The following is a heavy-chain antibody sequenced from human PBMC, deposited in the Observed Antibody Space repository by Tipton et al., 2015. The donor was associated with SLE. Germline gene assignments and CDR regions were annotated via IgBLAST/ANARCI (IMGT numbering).Heavy chain of an antibody. Sequence: LRLSCTVSGYSISGGFYWGWIRQPPGKGLEWIGNIYHSGSTNYNPSLKSRVTISVDTSKNQFSLKLSSVTAADTAVYYCARVRRWLQGGDFDYWGQGTLVTVSS. V-gene: IGHV4-38-2*02. CDR3: ARVRRWLQGGDFDY. D-gene: IGHD5-24*01. CDR2: IYHSGST. CDR1: GYSISGGFY. J-gene: IGHJ4*02.